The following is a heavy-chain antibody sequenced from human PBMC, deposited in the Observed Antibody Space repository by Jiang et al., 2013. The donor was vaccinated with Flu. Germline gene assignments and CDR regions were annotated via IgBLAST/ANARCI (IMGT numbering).Heavy chain of an antibody. CDR1: GYTFTDYY. V-gene: IGHV1-69-2*01. D-gene: IGHD6-6*01. J-gene: IGHJ5*02. CDR3: ATGPALYSSSSNWFDP. CDR2: VDPEDGET. Sequence: KVSGYTFTDYYMHWVQQAPGKGLEWMGLVDPEDGETIYAEKFQGRVTITADTSTDTAYMELSSLRSEDTAVYYCATGPALYSSSSNWFDPWGQGTLVTVSS.